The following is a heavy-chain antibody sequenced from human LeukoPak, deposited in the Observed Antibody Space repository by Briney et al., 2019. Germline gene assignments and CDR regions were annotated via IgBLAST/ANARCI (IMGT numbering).Heavy chain of an antibody. CDR1: GGSFSGYY. CDR3: ARHAGATHYYYYYMDV. J-gene: IGHJ6*03. D-gene: IGHD1-26*01. Sequence: SETLSLTCAVYGGSFSGYYWSWIRQPPGKGLEWIGEINHSGSTNYNPSLKSRVTISVDTSKNQFSLKLSSVTAADTAVYYCARHAGATHYYYYYMDVWGKGTTVTISS. V-gene: IGHV4-34*01. CDR2: INHSGST.